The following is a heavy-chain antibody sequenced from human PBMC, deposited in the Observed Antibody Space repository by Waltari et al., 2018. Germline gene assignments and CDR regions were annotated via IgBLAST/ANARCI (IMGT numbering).Heavy chain of an antibody. D-gene: IGHD6-19*01. J-gene: IGHJ4*02. CDR2: IKQDGSEK. Sequence: EVQLVESGGGLVQPGGSLRLSCSASGFTLSSYWMSWVRQAPGKGLEGMANIKQDGSEKDYMDSVKGRFAIYRDNGKNSLYLQMNSLRAEDTAVYYCARLSSGWYYEYWGQGTLVTVSS. CDR1: GFTLSSYW. V-gene: IGHV3-7*01. CDR3: ARLSSGWYYEY.